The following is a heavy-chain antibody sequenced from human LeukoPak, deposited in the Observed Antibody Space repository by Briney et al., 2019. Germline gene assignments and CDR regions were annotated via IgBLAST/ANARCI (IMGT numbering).Heavy chain of an antibody. CDR2: ISYDGSNK. CDR1: GLTFSSYG. Sequence: GGSLRLSCAASGLTFSSYGMHWVRQAPGKGLEWVAVISYDGSNKYYADSVKGRFTISRDNSKNTLYLQMNSLRAEDTAVYYCAKKRLYSSSLDYFDYWGQGTLVTVSS. CDR3: AKKRLYSSSLDYFDY. D-gene: IGHD6-13*01. J-gene: IGHJ4*02. V-gene: IGHV3-30*18.